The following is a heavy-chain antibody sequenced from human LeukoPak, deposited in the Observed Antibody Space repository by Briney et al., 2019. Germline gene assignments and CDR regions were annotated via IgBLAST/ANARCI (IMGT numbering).Heavy chain of an antibody. CDR1: GESFSGYY. V-gene: IGHV4-34*01. D-gene: IGHD2-15*01. CDR2: INHSGST. Sequence: SETLSLTCAVYGESFSGYYWSWIRQPPGKGLEWIGEINHSGSTNCNPSLKSRVTISVDTSKNQFSLKLSSVTAADTAVYYCARGGGYCSGGSCYPTPIDPWGQGTLVTVSS. CDR3: ARGGGYCSGGSCYPTPIDP. J-gene: IGHJ5*02.